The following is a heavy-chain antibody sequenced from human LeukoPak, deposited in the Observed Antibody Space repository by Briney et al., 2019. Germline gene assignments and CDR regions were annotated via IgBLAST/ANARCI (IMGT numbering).Heavy chain of an antibody. Sequence: PSETLSLTCTVSAGSFISSSHHWGWIRQSPGKGLEWIGTVYYGRTTYYNPSLDGRVTISLDTSANHLSLQLNSVTAADTAVYYCVRHDGRGGATMGAFDSWGQGSLVTVSS. CDR1: AGSFISSSHH. D-gene: IGHD5-12*01. J-gene: IGHJ5*01. V-gene: IGHV4-39*01. CDR3: VRHDGRGGATMGAFDS. CDR2: VYYGRTT.